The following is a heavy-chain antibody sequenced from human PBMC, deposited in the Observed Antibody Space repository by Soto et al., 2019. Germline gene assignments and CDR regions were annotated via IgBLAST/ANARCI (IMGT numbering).Heavy chain of an antibody. CDR2: IIPILGIA. J-gene: IGHJ3*02. CDR1: GGTFSSYT. D-gene: IGHD2-2*01. V-gene: IGHV1-69*02. Sequence: QVQLVQSGAEVKKPGSSVKVSCKASGGTFSSYTISWVRQAPGQGLEWMGRIIPILGIANYAQKFQGRVTITADKSTSTAYMELSSLRSEDTAVYYCARPAGYCSSTSCYAVGGYYDSSGYWSNAFDIWGQGTMVTVSS. CDR3: ARPAGYCSSTSCYAVGGYYDSSGYWSNAFDI.